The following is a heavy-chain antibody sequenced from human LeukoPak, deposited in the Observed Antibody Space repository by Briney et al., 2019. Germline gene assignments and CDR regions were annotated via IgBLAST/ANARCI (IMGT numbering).Heavy chain of an antibody. CDR2: INPSGGST. CDR1: GYTFTSYY. CDR3: ARDLQLDYGDLNYYYYGMDV. J-gene: IGHJ6*02. Sequence: ASVKVSCKASGYTFTSYYMHWVRQAPGQGLEWMGIINPSGGSTSYAQKFQGRVTMTRDTSTSTVYMELSSLRSEDTAVYYCARDLQLDYGDLNYYYYGMDVWGQGTTVTVSS. V-gene: IGHV1-46*01. D-gene: IGHD4-17*01.